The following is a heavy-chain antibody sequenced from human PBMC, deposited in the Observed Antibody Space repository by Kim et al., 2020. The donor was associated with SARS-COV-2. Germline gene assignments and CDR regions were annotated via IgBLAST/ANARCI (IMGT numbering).Heavy chain of an antibody. CDR1: GYTFTSYA. V-gene: IGHV1-3*01. Sequence: ASVKVSCKASGYTFTSYAMHWVRQAPGQRLEWMGWINAGNGNTKYSQKFQGRVTITRDTSASTAYMELSSLRSEDTAVYYCAREAVVVVTPDAFDIWGQGAMVTVSS. CDR3: AREAVVVVTPDAFDI. CDR2: INAGNGNT. D-gene: IGHD3-22*01. J-gene: IGHJ3*02.